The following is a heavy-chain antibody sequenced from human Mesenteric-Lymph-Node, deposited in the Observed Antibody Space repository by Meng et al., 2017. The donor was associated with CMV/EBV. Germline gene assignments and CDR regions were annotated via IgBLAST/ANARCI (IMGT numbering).Heavy chain of an antibody. CDR2: INPNSGGT. Sequence: ASVKVSCKASGYTFTGYYMHWVRQAPGQGLEWMGWINPNSGGTNYAQKFQGRVTMTRDTSLSTAYMELSRLRSDDTAVYYCASCIVGAWYFDYWGQGTLVTVSS. CDR3: ASCIVGAWYFDY. V-gene: IGHV1-2*02. CDR1: GYTFTGYY. D-gene: IGHD1-26*01. J-gene: IGHJ4*02.